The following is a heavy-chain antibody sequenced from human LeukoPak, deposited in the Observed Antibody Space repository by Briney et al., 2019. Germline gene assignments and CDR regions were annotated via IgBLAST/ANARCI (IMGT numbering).Heavy chain of an antibody. J-gene: IGHJ5*02. Sequence: ASVKVSCQASGYIFTSYYIHWVRQAPGQGLEWVGIINPSGGNTNYAQKFQGRVTMTRDMSTSTVYMELSSLTSEDTAVYSCARALPHRRLMDTTMNQHWFDPWGQGTPVTVSS. CDR3: ARALPHRRLMDTTMNQHWFDP. CDR2: INPSGGNT. D-gene: IGHD5-18*01. CDR1: GYIFTSYY. V-gene: IGHV1-46*01.